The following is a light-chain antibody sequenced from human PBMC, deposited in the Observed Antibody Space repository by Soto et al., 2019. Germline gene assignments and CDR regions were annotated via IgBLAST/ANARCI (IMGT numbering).Light chain of an antibody. J-gene: IGKJ1*01. CDR1: PSVSSSY. V-gene: IGKV3-20*01. CDR3: QQYGSSPPT. CDR2: GAS. Sequence: EIVLTQSPGTLSLSPGERATLSFRASPSVSSSYLAWYQQKPGQAPRLLIYGASSRATGIPDRFSGSGSGTDFTLTISRLEPEDFAVYYCQQYGSSPPTFGQGTKVEIK.